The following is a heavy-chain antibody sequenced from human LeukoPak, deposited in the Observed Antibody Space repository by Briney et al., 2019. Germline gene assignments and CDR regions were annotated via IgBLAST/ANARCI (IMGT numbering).Heavy chain of an antibody. CDR1: GGSISRGAYY. CDR3: ARRSFRGSYYYDSSLDAFDI. CDR2: IYYSGTT. J-gene: IGHJ3*02. V-gene: IGHV4-31*03. Sequence: SQTLSLTCTVSGGSISRGAYYWSWIRQHPGKGLEWIGYIYYSGTTYYNPSLKSRLTISVDTSKNQFSLKLSSVTAADTALYYCARRSFRGSYYYDSSLDAFDIWGQGTLVTVPS. D-gene: IGHD3-22*01.